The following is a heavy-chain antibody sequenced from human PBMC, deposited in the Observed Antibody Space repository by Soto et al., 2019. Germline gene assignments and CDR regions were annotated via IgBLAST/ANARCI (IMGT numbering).Heavy chain of an antibody. CDR2: IIPIFGTA. CDR3: ASRITMVRDDYYYGMDV. D-gene: IGHD3-10*01. CDR1: GYTFTGYY. Sequence: GASVKVSCKASGYTFTGYYMHWVRQAPGQGLEWMGGIIPIFGTANYAQKFQGRVTITADESTSTAYMELSSLRSEDTAVYYCASRITMVRDDYYYGMDVWGQGTTVTVSS. V-gene: IGHV1-69*13. J-gene: IGHJ6*02.